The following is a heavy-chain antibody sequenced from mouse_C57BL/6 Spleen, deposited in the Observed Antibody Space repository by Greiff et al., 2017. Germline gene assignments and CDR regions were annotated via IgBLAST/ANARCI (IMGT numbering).Heavy chain of an antibody. V-gene: IGHV1-64*01. D-gene: IGHD1-1*01. Sequence: QVQLQQPGAELVKPGASVKLSCKASGYTFTSYWMHWVKQRPGQGLEWIGMIHPNSGSTNYNEKFKSKATLTVDKSSSTAYMQLSSLTSEDSAVYYCARVITTVDWYFDVWGTGTTVTVSS. CDR2: IHPNSGST. J-gene: IGHJ1*03. CDR1: GYTFTSYW. CDR3: ARVITTVDWYFDV.